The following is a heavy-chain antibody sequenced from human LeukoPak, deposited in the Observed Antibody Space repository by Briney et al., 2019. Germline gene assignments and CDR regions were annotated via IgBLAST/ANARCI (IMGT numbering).Heavy chain of an antibody. Sequence: PGGSLRLSCVAFGFTFSSYGMNWVRQPPGKGLEWVSSISSSSSFIYYADSVKGRFTISRDKAEKSLYLQMNSLRVEDTAVYYCARGTTVTSGGDYWGQGTLVTVSS. CDR1: GFTFSSYG. D-gene: IGHD4-17*01. J-gene: IGHJ4*02. CDR3: ARGTTVTSGGDY. CDR2: ISSSSSFI. V-gene: IGHV3-21*01.